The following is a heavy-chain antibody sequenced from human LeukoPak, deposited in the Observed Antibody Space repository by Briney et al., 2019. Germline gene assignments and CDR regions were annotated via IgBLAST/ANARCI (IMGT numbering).Heavy chain of an antibody. V-gene: IGHV3-23*01. Sequence: GGSLRLSCAASGFTFSSYAMSWVRQAPGKGLEWVSAISGSGGSTYYADSVKGRFTISRDNSKNTLYLQMNSLRAEDTAVYYCAKAETYSSGWYKLLYYFDYWGQGTLVTVSS. CDR2: ISGSGGST. J-gene: IGHJ4*02. CDR3: AKAETYSSGWYKLLYYFDY. CDR1: GFTFSSYA. D-gene: IGHD6-19*01.